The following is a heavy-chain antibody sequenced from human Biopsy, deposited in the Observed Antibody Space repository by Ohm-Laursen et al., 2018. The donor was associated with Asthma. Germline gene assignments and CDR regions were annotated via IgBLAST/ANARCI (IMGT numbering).Heavy chain of an antibody. Sequence: SLRLSCPASGFAVSRDHMFWVRQAPGKGLEWVSVIYSGGTSHTADSVRGRFTISRDYSKNTLYLQMHSLRAEDTAVYYCARAYGGSFFSGSFDIWGQGTMVTVSS. V-gene: IGHV3-53*01. D-gene: IGHD4-23*01. J-gene: IGHJ3*02. CDR1: GFAVSRDH. CDR3: ARAYGGSFFSGSFDI. CDR2: IYSGGTS.